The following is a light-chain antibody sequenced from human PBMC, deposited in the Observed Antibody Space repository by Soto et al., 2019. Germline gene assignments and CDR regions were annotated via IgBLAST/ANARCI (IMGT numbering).Light chain of an antibody. CDR3: KQYGSTPT. J-gene: IGKJ1*01. CDR2: GAS. Sequence: EIVLTQSPATLSLSPGASSTLSCRASQSVSSYLAWYQQKPGQAPRLLIYGASSRATGIPDRFTGSGSGTDFTLTISRLEPEDFAVYYCKQYGSTPTVGKGNKVDI. CDR1: QSVSSY. V-gene: IGKV3-20*01.